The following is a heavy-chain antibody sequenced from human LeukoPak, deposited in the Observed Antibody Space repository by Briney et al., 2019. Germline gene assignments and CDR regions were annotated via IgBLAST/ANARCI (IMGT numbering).Heavy chain of an antibody. J-gene: IGHJ4*02. D-gene: IGHD6-13*01. V-gene: IGHV3-74*01. CDR3: ARGPSSNWSGLDF. Sequence: GGSLRLSCAASGFSFSGHWMHWARQLPGKGLVWVSRISPTGSTTSYADSVKGRFTVSRDNAKNTLYLQVNKLRAEDTAVCYCARGPSSNWSGLDFWGQGTLLTVSS. CDR2: ISPTGSTT. CDR1: GFSFSGHW.